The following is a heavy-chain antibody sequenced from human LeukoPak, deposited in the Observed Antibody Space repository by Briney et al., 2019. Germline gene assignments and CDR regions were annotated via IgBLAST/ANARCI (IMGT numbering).Heavy chain of an antibody. CDR2: INPNSGGT. D-gene: IGHD1-1*01. Sequence: ASVKVSCKASVYTFTGYYMHWVRQAPGHGLECMGWINPNSGGTNYAQNFQGRVTMTRDTSISTAYMELSRLRSDDTAVYYCARVRNVTLDYWGQGTLVTVSS. CDR1: VYTFTGYY. CDR3: ARVRNVTLDY. V-gene: IGHV1-2*02. J-gene: IGHJ4*02.